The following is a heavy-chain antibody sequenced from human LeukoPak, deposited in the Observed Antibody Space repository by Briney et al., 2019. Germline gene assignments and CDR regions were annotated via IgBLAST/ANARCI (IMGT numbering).Heavy chain of an antibody. Sequence: PGGSLRLSCAASGFTVSSNYMSWVRQAPGKGLEWVSVIYSGGSTYYADSVKGRFTISRDNSKNTLYLQMNSLRAEDTAVYYCARVVGVLWFGELFDRWFDPWGQGTLVTVSS. CDR2: IYSGGST. V-gene: IGHV3-53*01. J-gene: IGHJ5*02. CDR3: ARVVGVLWFGELFDRWFDP. D-gene: IGHD3-10*01. CDR1: GFTVSSNY.